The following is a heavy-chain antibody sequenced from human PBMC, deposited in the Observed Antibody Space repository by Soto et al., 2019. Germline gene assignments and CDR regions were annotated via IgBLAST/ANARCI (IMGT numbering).Heavy chain of an antibody. CDR1: GYTFTSYG. Sequence: ASVKVSCKASGYTFTSYGISWVRQAPEQGLEWMGWISAYNGNTNYAQKLQGRVTMTTDTSTSTAYMELRSLRSDDTAVYYCARRVGYCSGGSCYGHWFDPWGQGTLVTVSS. CDR2: ISAYNGNT. J-gene: IGHJ5*02. V-gene: IGHV1-18*01. CDR3: ARRVGYCSGGSCYGHWFDP. D-gene: IGHD2-15*01.